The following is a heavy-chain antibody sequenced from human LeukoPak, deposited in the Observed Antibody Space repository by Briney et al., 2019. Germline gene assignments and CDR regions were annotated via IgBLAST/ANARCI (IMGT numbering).Heavy chain of an antibody. CDR1: GYTFTSYG. CDR2: ISAYNGNT. D-gene: IGHD3-16*01. J-gene: IGHJ6*03. Sequence: ASVKVSYKASGYTFTSYGISWVRQAPGQGLEWMGWISAYNGNTNYAQKLQGRVTMTTDTSTSTAYMELRSLRSDDTAVYYCARDRRGSYFNYYYMDVWGKGATVTISS. V-gene: IGHV1-18*01. CDR3: ARDRRGSYFNYYYMDV.